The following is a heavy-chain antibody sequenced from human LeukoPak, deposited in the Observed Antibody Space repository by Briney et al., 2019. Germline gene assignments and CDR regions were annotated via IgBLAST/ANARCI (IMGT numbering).Heavy chain of an antibody. V-gene: IGHV3-74*01. CDR3: SRGLIGDEDF. Sequence: GGSLRLSCAASGFTFSNSWMHWVRQSPGKGLVWVSRINTDGAITTYADSVKGRFTISRDNAKNTVYLQMNSLRDEDTAVYYCSRGLIGDEDFWGQGTMVTVSS. J-gene: IGHJ3*01. CDR1: GFTFSNSW. D-gene: IGHD2-21*02. CDR2: INTDGAIT.